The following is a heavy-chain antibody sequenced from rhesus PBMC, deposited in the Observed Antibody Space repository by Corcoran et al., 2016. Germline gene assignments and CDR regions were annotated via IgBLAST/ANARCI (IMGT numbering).Heavy chain of an antibody. CDR1: GGSMSESSF. V-gene: IGHV4S9*01. CDR2: IYANSVTT. J-gene: IGHJ5-1*01. D-gene: IGHD3-34*01. Sequence: QVRLQESGPGLVKPSETLSLTCAVSGGSMSESSFWNWIRKPTGKGREWIGNIYANSVTTYEPSLQRRVTISKDTANHQFFLKGTSVPAADTAVYYCAGPFERGRFEVWGAGVLVTVSS. CDR3: AGPFERGRFEV.